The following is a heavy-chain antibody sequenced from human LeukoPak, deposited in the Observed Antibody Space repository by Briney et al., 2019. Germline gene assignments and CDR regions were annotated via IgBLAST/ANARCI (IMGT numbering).Heavy chain of an antibody. D-gene: IGHD2-15*01. V-gene: IGHV3-7*01. CDR1: GFSFSSYW. CDR3: AREILGTTMTIDY. J-gene: IGHJ4*02. CDR2: IKQDGSEK. Sequence: GGSLRLSCAASGFSFSSYWMRWVRQAPGKGLEWVASIKQDGSEKYYVDSVKGRFTISRDNAKNSLYLQMNSLRAEDTAVYYCAREILGTTMTIDYWGQGTLVTVSS.